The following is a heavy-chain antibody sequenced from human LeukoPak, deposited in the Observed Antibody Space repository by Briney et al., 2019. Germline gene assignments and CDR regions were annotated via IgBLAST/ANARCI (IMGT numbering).Heavy chain of an antibody. J-gene: IGHJ4*02. CDR3: ARVGGFSGYSDY. CDR2: IYYNGST. Sequence: SETLSLTCTVSGGSINTSSYYWGWIRQPPGKRLEWIGSIYYNGSTYYNPSLKSRVTISVDTSKMQFSLKLSSVTAADTAVYYCARVGGFSGYSDYWGQGTLVTVSS. CDR1: GGSINTSSYY. V-gene: IGHV4-39*07. D-gene: IGHD3-16*02.